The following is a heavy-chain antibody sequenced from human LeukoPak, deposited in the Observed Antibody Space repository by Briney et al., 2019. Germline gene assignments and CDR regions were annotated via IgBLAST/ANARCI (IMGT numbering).Heavy chain of an antibody. J-gene: IGHJ4*02. CDR3: ARHVDTATDYFDY. CDR1: GFIFSDYY. Sequence: KPGGSLRLSCAASGFIFSDYYMSWIRQAPGKGLEWIGSIYYSGSSYYNPSLKSRVTISVHTSKNQFSLKLSSVTAADTAVYYCARHVDTATDYFDYWGQGTLVTVSS. CDR2: IYYSGSS. V-gene: IGHV4-38-2*01. D-gene: IGHD5-18*01.